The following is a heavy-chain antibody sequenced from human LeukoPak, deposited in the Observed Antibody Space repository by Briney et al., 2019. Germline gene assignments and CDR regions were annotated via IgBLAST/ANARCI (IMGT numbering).Heavy chain of an antibody. Sequence: PGGSLRLSCAASGFTFSSYWMSWVRQAPGKGLEWVGLIRSKAYGGTTEYAASVKGRFSISRDDSKSIAYLQLNSLKTEDTAVYYCTRDGIRGYYAFDYWGQGTLVTVSS. V-gene: IGHV3-49*04. J-gene: IGHJ4*02. CDR3: TRDGIRGYYAFDY. CDR1: GFTFSSYW. D-gene: IGHD3-22*01. CDR2: IRSKAYGGTT.